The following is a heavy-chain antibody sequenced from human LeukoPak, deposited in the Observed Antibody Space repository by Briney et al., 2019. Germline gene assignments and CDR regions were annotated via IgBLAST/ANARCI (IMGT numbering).Heavy chain of an antibody. CDR2: IYYSGST. CDR3: APYDSSGYGFDY. Sequence: PSETLSLTCTVSGGSISSSSYYWGWIRQPPGKGLEWIGIIYYSGSTYYNPSLKSRVTISVDTSKNQFSLKLSSVTAADTAVYYCAPYDSSGYGFDYWGQGTLVTVSS. V-gene: IGHV4-39*01. CDR1: GGSISSSSYY. J-gene: IGHJ4*02. D-gene: IGHD3-22*01.